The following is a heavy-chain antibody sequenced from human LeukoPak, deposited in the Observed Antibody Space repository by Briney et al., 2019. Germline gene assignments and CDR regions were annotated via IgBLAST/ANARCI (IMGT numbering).Heavy chain of an antibody. D-gene: IGHD5-18*01. J-gene: IGHJ3*02. CDR1: GGSISSGGYS. Sequence: SETLSLTCTVSGGSISSGGYSWSWIRQHPGKGLEWIGYIYYSGSTYYNPSLKSRVTISVDTSKNQFSLKLSSVTAADTAVYYCARGGYLPLPDIWGQGTMVTVSS. V-gene: IGHV4-31*03. CDR3: ARGGYLPLPDI. CDR2: IYYSGST.